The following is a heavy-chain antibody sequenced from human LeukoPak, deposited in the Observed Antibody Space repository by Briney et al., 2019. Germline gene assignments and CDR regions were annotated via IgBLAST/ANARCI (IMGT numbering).Heavy chain of an antibody. CDR2: THPGDSDT. Sequence: GESLKISCEGSGYSFTNYWIGWVRQMPGKGLEWLGFTHPGDSDTRYGPSFQGQVTISADKSISTAYLQWSSLKASDTAMYYCARLNWNYDFDYWGQGTLVTVSS. V-gene: IGHV5-51*01. J-gene: IGHJ4*02. D-gene: IGHD3-3*01. CDR3: ARLNWNYDFDY. CDR1: GYSFTNYW.